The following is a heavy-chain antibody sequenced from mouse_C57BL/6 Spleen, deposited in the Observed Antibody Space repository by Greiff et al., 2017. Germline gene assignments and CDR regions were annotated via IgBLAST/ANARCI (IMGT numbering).Heavy chain of an antibody. CDR2: IHPNNGGT. CDR1: GYTFTDYY. Sequence: LVEPGASVKISCKASGYTFTDYYMNWVKQSHGKSLEWIGDIHPNNGGTSYNQKFKGKATLTVDKSSSTAYMELRSLTSEDSAVYYCARVGTTVVEDFDYWGQGTTLTVSS. J-gene: IGHJ2*01. D-gene: IGHD1-1*01. V-gene: IGHV1-26*01. CDR3: ARVGTTVVEDFDY.